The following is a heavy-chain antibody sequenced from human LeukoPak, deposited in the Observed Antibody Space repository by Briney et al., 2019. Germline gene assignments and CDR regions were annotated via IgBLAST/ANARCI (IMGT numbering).Heavy chain of an antibody. D-gene: IGHD2-2*01. CDR1: GFTFSTYG. J-gene: IGHJ6*03. CDR3: AKDGSKDIVVVPAKKSPGYYMDV. V-gene: IGHV3-30*02. CDR2: IRFDGTNK. Sequence: GGSLRLSCAASGFTFSTYGMHWVRQAPGKGLEWVAFIRFDGTNKYYADSVKGRFTISRDNSKNTNTLYLQMNSLRAEDTAVYYCAKDGSKDIVVVPAKKSPGYYMDVWGKGTTVTVSS.